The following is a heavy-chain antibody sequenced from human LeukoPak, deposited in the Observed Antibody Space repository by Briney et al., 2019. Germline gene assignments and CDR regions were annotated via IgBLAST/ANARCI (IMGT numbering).Heavy chain of an antibody. Sequence: SETLSLTCAVYGGSFSNYYWSWIRQPPGKGLQWIGHVHDSGNTNYNPSLKSRVTISVDTSKNQFSLKLTSVTAADTAVYYCARIASDSSGFYDFRGWFDPWGQGTLVTVSS. CDR2: VHDSGNT. CDR1: GGSFSNYY. D-gene: IGHD3-22*01. V-gene: IGHV4-59*01. CDR3: ARIASDSSGFYDFRGWFDP. J-gene: IGHJ5*02.